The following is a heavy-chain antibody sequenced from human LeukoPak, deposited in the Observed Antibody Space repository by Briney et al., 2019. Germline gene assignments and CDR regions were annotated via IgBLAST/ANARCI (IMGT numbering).Heavy chain of an antibody. D-gene: IGHD1-26*01. Sequence: GGSLRLSCAASGFTVSSNYMSWVRQAPGKGLEWVSVIYSGGSTYYADSVKGRFPISRDNSKNTLYLQMNSLRAEDTAVYYCARGEKWELPYFDYWGQGTLVTVSS. CDR1: GFTVSSNY. V-gene: IGHV3-53*01. CDR2: IYSGGST. CDR3: ARGEKWELPYFDY. J-gene: IGHJ4*02.